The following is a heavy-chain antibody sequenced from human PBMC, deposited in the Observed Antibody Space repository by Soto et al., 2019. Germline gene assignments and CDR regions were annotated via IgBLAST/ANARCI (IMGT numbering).Heavy chain of an antibody. Sequence: QITLKESGPTLVKPTQTLTLTCTFSGFSLSTSGVGVGWIRQPPGKALEWRALIYWDDDKRYSPSLKSRLTITKDTSKNQVVLTMTNMDPVDTATYYCAHRRRAATKYNWFDPWGQGTLVTVSS. J-gene: IGHJ5*02. CDR1: GFSLSTSGVG. CDR3: AHRRRAATKYNWFDP. CDR2: IYWDDDK. V-gene: IGHV2-5*02. D-gene: IGHD2-15*01.